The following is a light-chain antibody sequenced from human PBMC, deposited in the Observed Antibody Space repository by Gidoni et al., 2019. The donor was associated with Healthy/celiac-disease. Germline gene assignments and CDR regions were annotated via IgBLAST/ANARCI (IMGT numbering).Light chain of an antibody. Sequence: QSALTQPASVSGSPGQSITISCTGTSSDVGGYNYVSWSQPHPGKAPKLMIYDVSNRPSGVSNRFPGSKSGNTAALTISGLQAEDEADYYCSSYTSSSTLEGVFGTGTKVTVL. CDR1: SSDVGGYNY. J-gene: IGLJ1*01. CDR3: SSYTSSSTLEGV. V-gene: IGLV2-14*03. CDR2: DVS.